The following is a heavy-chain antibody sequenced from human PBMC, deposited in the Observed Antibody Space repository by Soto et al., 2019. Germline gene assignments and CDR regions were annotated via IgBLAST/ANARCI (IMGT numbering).Heavy chain of an antibody. Sequence: PGGSLGLSCAASGFTFSSYGMHWVRQAPDKGLEWVAVIWYDGSYNSYADSVKGRFTISRDNSKNTLYLQMNSLRAEDTAVYYFARDRGYHYYRIDVCG. CDR1: GFTFSSYG. J-gene: IGHJ6*02. V-gene: IGHV3-33*01. CDR3: ARDRGYHYYRIDV. CDR2: IWYDGSYN.